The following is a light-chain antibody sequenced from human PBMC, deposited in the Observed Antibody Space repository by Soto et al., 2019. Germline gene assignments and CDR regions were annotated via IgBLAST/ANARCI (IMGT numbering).Light chain of an antibody. Sequence: NFMLTQPHYVSESPGETVTISCTRTSGGIANNYVQWYQQRPGSAPTIVIYEHNQRPSGVPDRFSGSTDGSSNSASLTISGLQTEDEADYYGQSYDSSFVLFGGGTKLTVL. CDR2: EHN. J-gene: IGLJ2*01. CDR1: SGGIANNY. V-gene: IGLV6-57*04. CDR3: QSYDSSFVL.